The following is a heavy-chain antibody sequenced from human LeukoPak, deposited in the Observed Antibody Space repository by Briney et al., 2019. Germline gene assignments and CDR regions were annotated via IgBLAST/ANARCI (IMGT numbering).Heavy chain of an antibody. J-gene: IGHJ4*02. CDR3: AKDIQGSY. V-gene: IGHV3-23*01. Sequence: QSGGSLRLSCAVSGFSFNSAAMTWVRQAPGKGLEWVSLVSSSGANTYYADSVKGRFTISRDNSKNTLYLQMNSLRAEDTAIYYCAKDIQGSYWGQGTLVTVSS. CDR1: GFSFNSAA. CDR2: VSSSGANT. D-gene: IGHD2-21*01.